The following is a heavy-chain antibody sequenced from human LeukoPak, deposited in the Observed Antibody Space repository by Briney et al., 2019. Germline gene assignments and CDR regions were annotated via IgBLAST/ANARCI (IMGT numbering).Heavy chain of an antibody. J-gene: IGHJ4*02. CDR1: GFSISNSA. V-gene: IGHV3-23*01. CDR2: IIASSGST. D-gene: IGHD5-12*01. CDR3: AKGAYDYIEMGYFDY. Sequence: GGSLRLSCAACGFSISNSAMSWVRQAPEKGLEWVSLIIASSGSTFYADSVKGRFTISRDNSKNTLFLQMNSLRAEDTAAYYCAKGAYDYIEMGYFDYWGQGTLVTVSS.